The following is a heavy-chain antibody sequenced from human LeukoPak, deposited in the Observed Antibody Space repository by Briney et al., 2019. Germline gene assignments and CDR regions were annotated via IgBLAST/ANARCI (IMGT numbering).Heavy chain of an antibody. CDR2: ISYDGSSK. CDR1: GFTFNTYG. Sequence: PGGSLRLSCAASGFTFNTYGIHWVRQAPGKGLEWVAIISYDGSSKYYAESVKGRFTISRDNSKNTLYLQMNSLRAEDTAVYYCAKEEKYYYGSSGYYYEAFHMWGQGTMVTVSS. V-gene: IGHV3-30*18. CDR3: AKEEKYYYGSSGYYYEAFHM. J-gene: IGHJ3*02. D-gene: IGHD3-22*01.